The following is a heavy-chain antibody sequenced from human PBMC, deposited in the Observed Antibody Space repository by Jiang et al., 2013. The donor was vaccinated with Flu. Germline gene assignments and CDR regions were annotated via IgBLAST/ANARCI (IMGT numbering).Heavy chain of an antibody. CDR3: ARAAELRGPVGY. V-gene: IGHV1-69*10. J-gene: IGHJ4*02. Sequence: SYAISWVRQAPGQGLEWMGGIIPILGIANYAQKFQGRVTITADKSTSTAYMELSSLRSEDTAVYYCARAAELRGPVGYWGQGTLVTVSS. D-gene: IGHD3-10*01. CDR1: SYA. CDR2: IIPILGIA.